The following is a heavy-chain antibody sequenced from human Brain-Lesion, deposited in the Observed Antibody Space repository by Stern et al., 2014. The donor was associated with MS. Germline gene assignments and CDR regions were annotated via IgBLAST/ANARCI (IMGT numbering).Heavy chain of an antibody. CDR1: GGSISTSGYY. V-gene: IGHV4-31*03. CDR2: IYYSGSS. CDR3: ARARVSVTTRVLDY. Sequence: QVQLQESGPGLVKPSQTLSLTCSVSGGSISTSGYYWSWVRQHPGRGLEWIGIIYYSGSSYYKSSLKSRVSISSDTSKNQFSLNLSSVTAADTAIYYCARARVSVTTRVLDYWGQGILVTVSS. D-gene: IGHD4-17*01. J-gene: IGHJ4*02.